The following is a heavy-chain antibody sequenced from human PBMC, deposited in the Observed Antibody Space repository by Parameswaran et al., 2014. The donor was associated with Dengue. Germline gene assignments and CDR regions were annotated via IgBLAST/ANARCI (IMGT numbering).Heavy chain of an antibody. CDR3: ARHGGGRPMVRGVIYRAFDI. J-gene: IGHJ3*02. CDR2: IYPGDSDT. V-gene: IGHV5-51*01. Sequence: VRPDARKGLEWMGIIYPGDSDTRYSPSFQGQVTISADKSISTAYLQWSSLKASDTAMYYCARHGGGRPMVRGVIYRAFDIWGQGTMVTVSS. D-gene: IGHD3-10*01.